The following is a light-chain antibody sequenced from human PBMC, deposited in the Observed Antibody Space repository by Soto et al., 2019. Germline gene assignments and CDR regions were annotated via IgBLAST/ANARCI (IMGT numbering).Light chain of an antibody. CDR3: SSYTSSSLVV. J-gene: IGLJ2*01. Sequence: QSALTQPASVSGSPGQSITISCTGTSSDVGGYNYVSWYQQHPGKAPKLMIYDVSNRTSGVSNRFSGSKSGNTASLTISGLQAEDEAEYYCSSYTSSSLVVFGGGTKLPVL. CDR1: SSDVGGYNY. CDR2: DVS. V-gene: IGLV2-14*01.